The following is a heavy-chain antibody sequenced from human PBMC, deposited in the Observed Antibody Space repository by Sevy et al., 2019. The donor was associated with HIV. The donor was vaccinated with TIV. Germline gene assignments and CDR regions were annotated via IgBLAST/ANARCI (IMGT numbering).Heavy chain of an antibody. D-gene: IGHD4-17*01. CDR2: ISGSDHTI. CDR1: GFTFSDFY. V-gene: IGHV3-11*01. CDR3: ARDHVKDGDLGDYYYFAMDL. Sequence: GGSLRLSCAASGFTFSDFYMSWIRQAPGKGLEWISYISGSDHTIYYADSVKGRFTISRDNDKNSLYLQMNSLRAEDTAVYYCARDHVKDGDLGDYYYFAMDLWGQGTTVTVS. J-gene: IGHJ6*02.